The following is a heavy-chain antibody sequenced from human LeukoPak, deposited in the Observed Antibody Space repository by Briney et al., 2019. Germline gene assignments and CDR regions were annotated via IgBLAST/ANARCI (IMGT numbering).Heavy chain of an antibody. V-gene: IGHV3-30*18. CDR2: ISYDGSNK. CDR3: AKVGYYYDSSGGWSAPDY. CDR1: GFTFSSYG. D-gene: IGHD3-22*01. J-gene: IGHJ4*02. Sequence: GGSLRLSCAASGFTFSSYGMHWVRQAPGKGLEWVAVISYDGSNKYYADSVKGRFTISRDNSKNTLYLQMNSLRAEDTAVYYCAKVGYYYDSSGGWSAPDYWGQGTLVTVSS.